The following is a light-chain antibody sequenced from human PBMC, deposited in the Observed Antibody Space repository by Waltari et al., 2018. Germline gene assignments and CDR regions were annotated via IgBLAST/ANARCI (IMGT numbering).Light chain of an antibody. CDR1: QSVITF. CDR3: QQRSAWPRT. Sequence: IVLTQSPATLSLSPGGSATLPCRTSQSVITFLTWYQQKPGQAPRLLLYDSSRKATGLPARFSGAGCVTDFTLTINSLEPEDFAIYYCQQRSAWPRTFGQGTKLEFK. V-gene: IGKV3-11*01. CDR2: DSS. J-gene: IGKJ2*01.